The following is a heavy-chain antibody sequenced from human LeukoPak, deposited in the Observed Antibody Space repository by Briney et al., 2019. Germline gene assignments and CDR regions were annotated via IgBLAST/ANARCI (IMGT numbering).Heavy chain of an antibody. V-gene: IGHV1-8*03. Sequence: ASVKVSCKASGYTFTSYDINWVRQATGQGLEWMGWMSPNSGNTGYAQKFQGRVTITRNTSISTACMELSSLRSEDTAVYYRARTLPHVRSGYYYYYMDVWGKGTTVTISS. J-gene: IGHJ6*03. D-gene: IGHD6-25*01. CDR2: MSPNSGNT. CDR1: GYTFTSYD. CDR3: ARTLPHVRSGYYYYYMDV.